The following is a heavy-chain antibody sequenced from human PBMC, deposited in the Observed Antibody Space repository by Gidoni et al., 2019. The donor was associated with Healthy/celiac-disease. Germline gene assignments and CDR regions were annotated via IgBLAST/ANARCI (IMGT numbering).Heavy chain of an antibody. CDR3: ARDTYYYGSGSSYGMDV. D-gene: IGHD3-10*01. J-gene: IGHJ6*02. CDR1: GGSIRSGGYY. V-gene: IGHV4-31*03. CDR2: IYYSGST. Sequence: QVQLQESGPGLVKPSQTLSLPCTVSGGSIRSGGYYWSWIRQHPGKGLEWIGYIYYSGSTYYNPSLKSRVTISVDTSKNQFSLKLSSVTAADTAVYYCARDTYYYGSGSSYGMDVWGQGTTVTVSS.